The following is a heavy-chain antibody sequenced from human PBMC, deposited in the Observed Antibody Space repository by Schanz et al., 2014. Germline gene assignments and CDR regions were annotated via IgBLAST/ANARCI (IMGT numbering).Heavy chain of an antibody. J-gene: IGHJ3*02. CDR1: GFTFSSYA. Sequence: VQLVESGGGVVQPGRSLRLSCAASGFTFSSYALHWVRQAPGKGLVWVSRINGDGSRTAYADSVKGRFTISRDNAKNTLYLQMNSLRAEDTAVYYCARKMKLGVYGGKGHDSLDIWGQGTMVTVSS. V-gene: IGHV3-74*02. CDR3: ARKMKLGVYGGKGHDSLDI. D-gene: IGHD4-17*01. CDR2: INGDGSRT.